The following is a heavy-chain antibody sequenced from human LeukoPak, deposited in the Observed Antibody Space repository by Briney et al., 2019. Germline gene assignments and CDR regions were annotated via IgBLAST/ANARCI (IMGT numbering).Heavy chain of an antibody. CDR1: GYTFTRSG. V-gene: IGHV1-18*01. J-gene: IGHJ4*02. Sequence: ASEKVSCKASGYTFTRSGISWVRAAPEQGRWWLGWISAYNGNTNDAQKLQVRVTMATDTYTRTAYMELRSLRSDDTSVYYCASFEQRYWGQGTLVTVSS. D-gene: IGHD1/OR15-1a*01. CDR2: ISAYNGNT. CDR3: ASFEQRY.